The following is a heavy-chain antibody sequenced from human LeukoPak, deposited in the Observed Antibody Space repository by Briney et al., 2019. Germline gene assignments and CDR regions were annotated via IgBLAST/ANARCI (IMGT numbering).Heavy chain of an antibody. D-gene: IGHD3-10*01. CDR2: ISWTSGRI. CDR1: GFRFDDYA. CDR3: VRDMRADDFYGSGSYLGY. V-gene: IGHV3-9*01. Sequence: GGSLRLSCAASGFRFDDYAMHWVRQAPGKGLEWVSGISWTSGRIGYADSVKGRFTISRDNARNFLYLQMNSLRAEDTALYYCVRDMRADDFYGSGSYLGYWGPGTPVTVSS. J-gene: IGHJ4*02.